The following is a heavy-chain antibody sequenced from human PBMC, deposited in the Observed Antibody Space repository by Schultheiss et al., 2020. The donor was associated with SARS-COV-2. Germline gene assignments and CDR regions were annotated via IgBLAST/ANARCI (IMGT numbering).Heavy chain of an antibody. CDR1: GFTFSSYA. D-gene: IGHD3-10*01. J-gene: IGHJ4*02. CDR2: ISYDGSNK. V-gene: IGHV3-30-3*01. Sequence: GESLKISCAASGFTFSSYAMHWVRQAPGKGLEWVAVISYDGSNKYYADSVKGRFTISRDNSKNTLYLQMNSLRAEDTAVYYCARDPSLLWFGDPSLDYWGQGTLVTVSS. CDR3: ARDPSLLWFGDPSLDY.